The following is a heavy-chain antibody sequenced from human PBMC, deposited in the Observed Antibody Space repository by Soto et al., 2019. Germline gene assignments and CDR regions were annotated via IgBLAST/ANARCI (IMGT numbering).Heavy chain of an antibody. CDR3: ARDQGTVLLPTWTFDI. Sequence: QVQLVESGGGVVQPARSLRLSCAASGFIFSSYPMHWVRQAPGKGLEWVASISCDASSEYYADSVKGRLTISRDDSENTLFLQMNSLKPEDTAVYYCARDQGTVLLPTWTFDIWGQGTMVTVSS. D-gene: IGHD3-22*01. J-gene: IGHJ3*02. V-gene: IGHV3-30*04. CDR1: GFIFSSYP. CDR2: ISCDASSE.